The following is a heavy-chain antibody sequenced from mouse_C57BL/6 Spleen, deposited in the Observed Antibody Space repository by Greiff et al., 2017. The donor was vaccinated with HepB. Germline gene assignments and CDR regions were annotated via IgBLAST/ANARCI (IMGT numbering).Heavy chain of an antibody. V-gene: IGHV1-69*01. CDR3: ARLGAAQATPDY. CDR1: GYTFTSYW. Sequence: QVQLQQPGAELVMPGASVKLSCKASGYTFTSYWMHWVKQRPGQGLEWIGEIDPSDSYTNYNQKFKGKSTLTVDKSSSTAYMQLSSLTSEDSAVYYCARLGAAQATPDYWGQGTLVTVSA. CDR2: IDPSDSYT. J-gene: IGHJ3*01. D-gene: IGHD3-2*02.